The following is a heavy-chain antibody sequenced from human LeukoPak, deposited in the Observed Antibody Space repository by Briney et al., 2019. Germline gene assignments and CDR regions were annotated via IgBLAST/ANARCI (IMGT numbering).Heavy chain of an antibody. Sequence: PSQTLSLTCTVSGGSISSGGYYRSWLRQHPGKGLEWFGYIYYSGSTYYNPSLKSRVTISVDTSKNQFTLKLSSVTAADTAVYYCARDKAVRIAAAGTVSNWFDPWGQGTLVTVSS. J-gene: IGHJ5*02. CDR3: ARDKAVRIAAAGTVSNWFDP. CDR1: GGSISSGGYY. D-gene: IGHD6-13*01. CDR2: IYYSGST. V-gene: IGHV4-31*03.